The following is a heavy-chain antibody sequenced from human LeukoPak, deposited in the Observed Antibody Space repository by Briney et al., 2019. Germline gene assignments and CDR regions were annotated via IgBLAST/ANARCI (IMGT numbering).Heavy chain of an antibody. CDR3: ARDLGLRYFDWLFD. D-gene: IGHD3-9*01. CDR2: ISGSSRNI. Sequence: GGSLRLSCSASGFTFSTYSMNWGRQAPGKGLEWVSCISGSSRNIYYADSVKGRLTISRDNAKNSLYLQMNSLRAEDTAVYYCARDLGLRYFDWLFDWGQGTLVTVSS. J-gene: IGHJ4*02. CDR1: GFTFSTYS. V-gene: IGHV3-21*01.